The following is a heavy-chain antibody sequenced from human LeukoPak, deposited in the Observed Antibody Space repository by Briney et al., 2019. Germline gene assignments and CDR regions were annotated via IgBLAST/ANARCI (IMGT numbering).Heavy chain of an antibody. CDR2: IIPILGIA. V-gene: IGHV1-69*04. Sequence: GASVKVSCKASGYTFTSYGISWVRQAPGQGLEWMGRIIPILGIANYAQKFQGRVTITADKSTSTAYMELSSLRSEDTAVYYCARDVSKGYCSSTSCYRMDVWGKGTTVTVSS. CDR3: ARDVSKGYCSSTSCYRMDV. CDR1: GYTFTSYG. J-gene: IGHJ6*04. D-gene: IGHD2-2*01.